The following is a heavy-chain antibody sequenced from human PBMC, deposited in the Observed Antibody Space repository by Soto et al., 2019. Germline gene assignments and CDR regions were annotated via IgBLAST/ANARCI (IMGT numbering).Heavy chain of an antibody. J-gene: IGHJ4*02. D-gene: IGHD3-10*01. CDR3: ARDGGYGSGSYRFDY. V-gene: IGHV4-31*03. Sequence: QVQLQESGPGLVKPSETLSLTCTVSGGSISSGGYYWSWIRQHPGKGLEWIGYMYYSGSTSYNPSLKSRVTIXXDXSXXQFSLKLSSMSAADTAVYYCARDGGYGSGSYRFDYWGQGTLVTVSS. CDR2: MYYSGST. CDR1: GGSISSGGYY.